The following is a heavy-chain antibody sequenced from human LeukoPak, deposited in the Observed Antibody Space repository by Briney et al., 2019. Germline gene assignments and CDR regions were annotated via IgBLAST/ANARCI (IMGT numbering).Heavy chain of an antibody. J-gene: IGHJ3*02. D-gene: IGHD2-2*01. Sequence: ASVKVSCTASGYTFTSYAMHWVRQAPGQRLEWMGWINAGNGNTKYSQKFQGRVTITTDESTSTAYMELSSLRSEDTAVYYCARDCSSTSCYLWGAFDIWGQGTMVTVSS. CDR1: GYTFTSYA. V-gene: IGHV1-3*01. CDR3: ARDCSSTSCYLWGAFDI. CDR2: INAGNGNT.